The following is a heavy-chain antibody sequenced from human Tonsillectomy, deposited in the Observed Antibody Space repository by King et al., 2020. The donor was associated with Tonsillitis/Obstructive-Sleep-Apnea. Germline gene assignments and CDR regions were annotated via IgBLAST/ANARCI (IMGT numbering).Heavy chain of an antibody. CDR2: ASYDASEK. Sequence: VKLVESGGGVVQPGRSLRLSCAASGFTFTTYAMHWVRQAPGKGLEWVAAASYDASEKYYSDSVKGRFTISRDNSKNTLYLQMNSLRAEDTAVYYCARLHNWNYERGFDYWGQGTLVTVSS. CDR3: ARLHNWNYERGFDY. J-gene: IGHJ4*02. V-gene: IGHV3-30*01. D-gene: IGHD1-7*01. CDR1: GFTFTTYA.